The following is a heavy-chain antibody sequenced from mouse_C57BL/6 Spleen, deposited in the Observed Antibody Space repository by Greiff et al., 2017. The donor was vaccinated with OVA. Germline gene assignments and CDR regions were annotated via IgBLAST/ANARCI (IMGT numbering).Heavy chain of an antibody. J-gene: IGHJ2*01. D-gene: IGHD4-1*01. Sequence: EVQLVESGGGLVKPGGSLKLSCAASGFTFSSYAMSWVRQTPEKRLEWVATISDGGSYTYYPDNVKGRFTISRDNAKNNLYLQMSYLKSEDTAMYYCARDTQLTGTFPLYFDYWGQGTTLTVSS. CDR1: GFTFSSYA. V-gene: IGHV5-4*01. CDR3: ARDTQLTGTFPLYFDY. CDR2: ISDGGSYT.